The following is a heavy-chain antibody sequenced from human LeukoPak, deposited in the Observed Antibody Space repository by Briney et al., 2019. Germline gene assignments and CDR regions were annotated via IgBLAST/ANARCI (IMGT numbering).Heavy chain of an antibody. V-gene: IGHV4-38-2*02. J-gene: IGHJ4*02. CDR3: ARIFIRNGYSSYFDC. Sequence: SETLSLTCTVSDFSISSGHYWGWVRQPPGAGLEWIGSVYQSGTTYYNPSLKSRVTTSVDMSKNQFSLRLRPVTAADTAVYYCARIFIRNGYSSYFDCWGQGTLVTVSS. CDR1: DFSISSGHY. D-gene: IGHD5-18*01. CDR2: VYQSGTT.